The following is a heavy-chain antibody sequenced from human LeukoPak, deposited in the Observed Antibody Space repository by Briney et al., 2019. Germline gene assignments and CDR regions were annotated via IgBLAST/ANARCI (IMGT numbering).Heavy chain of an antibody. CDR3: ARGQVAGRPSDAFDI. D-gene: IGHD6-19*01. CDR1: GYSFTSYW. CDR2: IYPGDSDT. V-gene: IGHV5-51*01. J-gene: IGHJ3*02. Sequence: GESLKISCKGSGYSFTSYWIGWVRQMPGKGLEWMGIIYPGDSDTRYSPSFQGQVTISADKSISTAYLQWSSLKASDTAMYYCARGQVAGRPSDAFDIWGQGTMVTVSS.